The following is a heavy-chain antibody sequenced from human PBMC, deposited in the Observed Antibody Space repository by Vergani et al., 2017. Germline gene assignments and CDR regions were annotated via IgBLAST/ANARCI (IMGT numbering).Heavy chain of an antibody. D-gene: IGHD3-22*01. V-gene: IGHV4-34*01. J-gene: IGHJ4*02. CDR1: GGSFSGYY. CDR2: INHSGST. Sequence: QVQLQQWCAGLLKPSETLSLTCAVYGGSFSGYYWSWIRQPPGKGLGWIGEINHSGSTNYNPSLKSRVTISVDTSKNQFSLKLSSVTAADTAAYYCARGVPTYYYDSSATDWGQGTLVTVSS. CDR3: ARGVPTYYYDSSATD.